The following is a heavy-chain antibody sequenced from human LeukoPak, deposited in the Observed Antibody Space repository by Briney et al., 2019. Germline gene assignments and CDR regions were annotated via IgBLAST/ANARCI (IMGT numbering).Heavy chain of an antibody. CDR1: GDSISSYY. V-gene: IGHV4-59*01. D-gene: IGHD5-24*01. CDR3: ARVGGWLPHFDY. CDR2: INYSGST. J-gene: IGHJ4*02. Sequence: SATLSLTCTVSGDSISSYYWSWIRQPPGKGLEWIGSINYSGSTNYNPSLKSRLTISVDTSKNQLSLKLRSVTAADTAVYYCARVGGWLPHFDYWGQGILVTVSS.